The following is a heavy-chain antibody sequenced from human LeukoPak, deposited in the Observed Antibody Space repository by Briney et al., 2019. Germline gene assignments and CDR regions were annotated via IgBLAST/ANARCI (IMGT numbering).Heavy chain of an antibody. D-gene: IGHD2-21*01. V-gene: IGHV3-23*01. CDR1: GITFSNYA. CDR3: AKDPETYSSRWFDS. J-gene: IGHJ5*01. Sequence: GGSLRLSCAASGITFSNYAMSWVRQAPGKGLEWVSSLSDNGGSPYYADSVKGRFTISRDNSKNTLHLHLNSLRVEDMAVYYCAKDPETYSSRWFDSWGQGTLVTVSS. CDR2: LSDNGGSP.